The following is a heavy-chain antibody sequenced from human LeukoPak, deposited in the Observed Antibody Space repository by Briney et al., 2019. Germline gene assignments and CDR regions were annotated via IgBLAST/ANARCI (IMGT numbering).Heavy chain of an antibody. D-gene: IGHD3-3*01. CDR1: GGSISTYY. Sequence: SETLSLTCTVSGGSISTYYWSWMRQPPGGGLEWIGHIYYSGSTNHNPSLQSRVTISVDTSKNQFSLKLNSVTAADTAVYYCARGGVPGGFYGSFDYWGQGTLVSVSS. CDR2: IYYSGST. J-gene: IGHJ4*02. V-gene: IGHV4-59*01. CDR3: ARGGVPGGFYGSFDY.